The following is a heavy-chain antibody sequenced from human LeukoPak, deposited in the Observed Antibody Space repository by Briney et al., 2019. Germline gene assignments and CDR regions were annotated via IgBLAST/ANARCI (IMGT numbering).Heavy chain of an antibody. J-gene: IGHJ4*02. V-gene: IGHV3-30-3*02. Sequence: GGSLRLSCAASGFTFSSYAMHWVRQAPGKGLEWVAVISYDGSNKYYADSVKGRFTISRDNSKNTLYLQMNSLRAEDTAVYYCAKRASYYYDSSGYSNYFDYWGQGTLVTVSS. CDR3: AKRASYYYDSSGYSNYFDY. CDR1: GFTFSSYA. CDR2: ISYDGSNK. D-gene: IGHD3-22*01.